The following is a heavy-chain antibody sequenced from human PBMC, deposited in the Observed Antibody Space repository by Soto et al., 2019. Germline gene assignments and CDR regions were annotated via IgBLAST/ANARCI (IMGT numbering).Heavy chain of an antibody. Sequence: APGQGLEWMGWINPNSGGTNYAQKFQGWVTMTRDTSISTAYMELSRLRSDDTAVYYCARDGRVFYGMDVWGQGTTVTVSS. CDR2: INPNSGGT. V-gene: IGHV1-2*04. CDR3: ARDGRVFYGMDV. D-gene: IGHD6-13*01. J-gene: IGHJ6*02.